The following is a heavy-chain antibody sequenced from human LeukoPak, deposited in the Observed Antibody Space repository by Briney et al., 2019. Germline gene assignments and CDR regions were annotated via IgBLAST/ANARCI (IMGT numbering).Heavy chain of an antibody. V-gene: IGHV1-46*01. D-gene: IGHD6-13*01. CDR1: GYTFTSYY. CDR2: IYTSDGSA. J-gene: IGHJ1*01. Sequence: ASVTVSCKASGYTFTSYYMHWVRQAPGQGPEWMGIIYTSDGSARYAQKFQGRVTMTRDTSTGTVYMELSSLRSEDTAVYYCARAIAAAGAKYFQHWGQGTLVSASS. CDR3: ARAIAAAGAKYFQH.